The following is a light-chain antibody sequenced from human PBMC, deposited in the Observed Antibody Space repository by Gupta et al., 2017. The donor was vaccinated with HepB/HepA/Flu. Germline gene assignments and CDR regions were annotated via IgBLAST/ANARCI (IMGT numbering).Light chain of an antibody. J-gene: IGLJ2*01. CDR3: QSYDRSLRGGV. Sequence: QSVLTQPPSLSGAPGQSVTISCTGNRSNLGSGYDAYWYQQLPGAAPKLLIFGNSHRPSGVPDRFSGSKSGTSASLAITGLQAEDEADYYCQSYDRSLRGGVFGAGTKVTVL. CDR2: GNS. CDR1: RSNLGSGYD. V-gene: IGLV1-40*01.